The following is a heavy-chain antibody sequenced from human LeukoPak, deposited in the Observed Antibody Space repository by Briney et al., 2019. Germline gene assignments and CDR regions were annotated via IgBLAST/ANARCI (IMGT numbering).Heavy chain of an antibody. Sequence: SVKVSCKASRVTFSSYSVSWVRQAPGQGPEWMGRIIPVFGTANYAQQFHGRVVITADESTSTVHMEMSSLRSDDTAMYYCARGPRATYYYDSSGFDGAFEVWGQGTMVTVSS. CDR1: RVTFSSYS. D-gene: IGHD3-22*01. J-gene: IGHJ3*01. CDR2: IIPVFGTA. CDR3: ARGPRATYYYDSSGFDGAFEV. V-gene: IGHV1-69*13.